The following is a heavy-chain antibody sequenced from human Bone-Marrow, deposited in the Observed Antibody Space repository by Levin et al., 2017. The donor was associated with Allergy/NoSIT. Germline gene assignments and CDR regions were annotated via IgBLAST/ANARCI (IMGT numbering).Heavy chain of an antibody. CDR2: ISETGSST. CDR1: GFTFSSSW. J-gene: IGHJ4*02. D-gene: IGHD2/OR15-2a*01. CDR3: ATAVI. Sequence: GGSLRLSCTASGFTFSSSWMHWVRQAPGKGLVWVSYISETGSSTTYADFVRGRFTISRDNAKNTLYLQMNSLTPEDTGVYYCATAVIWGPGTLVTVSS. V-gene: IGHV3-74*01.